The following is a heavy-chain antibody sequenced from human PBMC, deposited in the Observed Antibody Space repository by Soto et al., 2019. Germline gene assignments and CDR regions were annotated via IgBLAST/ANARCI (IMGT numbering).Heavy chain of an antibody. CDR2: IYWDDDK. CDR1: GFSLSTSGVG. V-gene: IGHV2-5*02. D-gene: IGHD3-10*01. CDR3: AHTLYGSGSYYSGVDAFDI. J-gene: IGHJ3*02. Sequence: QITLKESGPTLVKPTQTLTLTCTFSGFSLSTSGVGVGWIRQPPGKALEWLALIYWDDDKRYSPSLKSRLTIAKETSKNQVVLTMTNMDPVDTATYYCAHTLYGSGSYYSGVDAFDIWGQGTMVTVSS.